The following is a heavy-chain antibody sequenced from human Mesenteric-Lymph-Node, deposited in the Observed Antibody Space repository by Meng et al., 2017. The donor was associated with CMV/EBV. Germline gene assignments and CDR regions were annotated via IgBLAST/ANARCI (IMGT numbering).Heavy chain of an antibody. Sequence: KASGYTFIAYYIHGVRQAPGQGPEWMGSINPINGGTSYPQNWQGRVTMTRETSISTAYMELSRVRSDDTAVYYCARDDYYASGTYGDWGQGTLVTVSS. CDR1: GYTFIAYY. V-gene: IGHV1-2*02. J-gene: IGHJ4*02. CDR3: ARDDYYASGTYGD. D-gene: IGHD3-10*01. CDR2: INPINGGT.